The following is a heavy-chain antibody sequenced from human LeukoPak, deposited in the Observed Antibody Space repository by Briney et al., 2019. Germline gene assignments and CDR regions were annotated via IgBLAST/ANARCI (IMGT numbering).Heavy chain of an antibody. CDR2: ISSSGSTI. J-gene: IGHJ6*02. D-gene: IGHD5-24*01. V-gene: IGHV3-48*03. CDR1: GFTFSSYE. CDR3: ARDKLEMTTIFPYYYGMDV. Sequence: GGSLRLSCAASGFTFSSYEMNWVRQALGKGLEWVSYISSSGSTIYYADSVKGRFTISRDNAKNSLSLQMNSLRAEDTAVYYCARDKLEMTTIFPYYYGMDVWGQGTTVTVSS.